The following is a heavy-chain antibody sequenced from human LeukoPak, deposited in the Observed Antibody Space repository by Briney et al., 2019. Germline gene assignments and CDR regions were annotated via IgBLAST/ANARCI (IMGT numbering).Heavy chain of an antibody. CDR2: IYYSGST. J-gene: IGHJ4*02. Sequence: SETLSLTCTVSGGSISSYYWSWIRQPPAKGLEWIGYIYYSGSTNYNPSLKSRVTISVDTSKNQFSLKLSSVTAADTAVYYCARSSYDSSGYYYEEGYFDYWGQGTLVTVSS. CDR1: GGSISSYY. CDR3: ARSSYDSSGYYYEEGYFDY. D-gene: IGHD3-22*01. V-gene: IGHV4-59*01.